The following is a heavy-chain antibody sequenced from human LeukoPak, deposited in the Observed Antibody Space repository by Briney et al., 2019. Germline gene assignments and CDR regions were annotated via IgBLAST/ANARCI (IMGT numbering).Heavy chain of an antibody. CDR1: GFTFSSYA. V-gene: IGHV3-23*01. J-gene: IGHJ4*02. CDR2: ISGSGGST. D-gene: IGHD4-17*01. Sequence: GGSLRLSCAASGFTFSSYAMGWVRQPQGKGLEWVSAISGSGGSTYYADSVKGRFTISRDNSKNTLYLQMNSLRAEDTAVYYCAKVGGDYVVEYYFDYWGQGTLVTVSS. CDR3: AKVGGDYVVEYYFDY.